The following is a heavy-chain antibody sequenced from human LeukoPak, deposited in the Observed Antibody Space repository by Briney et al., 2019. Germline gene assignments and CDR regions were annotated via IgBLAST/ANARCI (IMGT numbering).Heavy chain of an antibody. V-gene: IGHV4-59*01. CDR1: GGSISSYY. D-gene: IGHD3-22*01. Sequence: SETLSLTCTVSGGSISSYYWNWIRQPPGKGLEWIGYIYYSGNTNYNPSLKSRVTMSVDTSKNQFSLKLSSVTAADTAVYYCATYYYDGTGYYYRGFHIWGQGTMATVSS. J-gene: IGHJ3*02. CDR2: IYYSGNT. CDR3: ATYYYDGTGYYYRGFHI.